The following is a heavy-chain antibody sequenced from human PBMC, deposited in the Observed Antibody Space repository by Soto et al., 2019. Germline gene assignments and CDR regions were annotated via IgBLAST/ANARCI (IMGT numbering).Heavy chain of an antibody. CDR2: IYSGGST. D-gene: IGHD5-12*01. V-gene: IGHV3-53*04. Sequence: EVQLVESGGGLVQPGGSLRLSCAASGFTVSSNYMSWVRQAPGKGLEWVSVIYSGGSTYYADSVKGRFTISRHNSKNTRYLQMNSLRAEDTAVYYCARVGDGYNSYWYFDLWGRGTLVTVSS. J-gene: IGHJ2*01. CDR1: GFTVSSNY. CDR3: ARVGDGYNSYWYFDL.